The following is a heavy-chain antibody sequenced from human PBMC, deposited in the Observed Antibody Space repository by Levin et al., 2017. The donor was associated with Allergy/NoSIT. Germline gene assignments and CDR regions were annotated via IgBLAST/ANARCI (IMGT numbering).Heavy chain of an antibody. J-gene: IGHJ6*03. CDR1: GGSMSRAW. CDR3: AKNAAYCMDV. Sequence: SETLSLTCTVSGGSMSRAWWSWVRQSPGKGLEWLGEIYHSGSTNYNPSLKSRVTISVDNSKYQFSLKLNSVTAADTAVYYCAKNAAYCMDVWGKGTTVTVSS. CDR2: IYHSGST. V-gene: IGHV4-4*02. D-gene: IGHD6-25*01.